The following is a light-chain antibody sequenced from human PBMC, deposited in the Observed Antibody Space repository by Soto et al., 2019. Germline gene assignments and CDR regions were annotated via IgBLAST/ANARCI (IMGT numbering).Light chain of an antibody. CDR3: QSYDSSLSGSVV. CDR1: SSNIGAGYD. V-gene: IGLV1-40*01. J-gene: IGLJ2*01. CDR2: GNS. Sequence: QSVLTQPPSVSGAPGQGATISCTGSSSNIGAGYDVHWYQQLPGTAPKLLIYGNSNRPSGVPDRFSGSKSGTSASLAITGLQAEDEADYYCQSYDSSLSGSVVFGGGTQLTVL.